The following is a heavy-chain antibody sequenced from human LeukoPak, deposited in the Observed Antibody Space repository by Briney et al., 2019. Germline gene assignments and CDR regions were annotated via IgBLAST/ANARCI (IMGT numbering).Heavy chain of an antibody. CDR2: FDPEDGET. CDR3: ATALSWLPLFDY. D-gene: IGHD3-22*01. CDR1: GYTLTELS. J-gene: IGHJ4*02. V-gene: IGHV1-24*01. Sequence: ASVKVSCKVSGYTLTELSMHWVRQAPGKGLEWMGGFDPEDGETIYAQKFRGRVTMTEDTSTDTAYMELSSLRSEDTAVYYCATALSWLPLFDYWGQGTLVTVSS.